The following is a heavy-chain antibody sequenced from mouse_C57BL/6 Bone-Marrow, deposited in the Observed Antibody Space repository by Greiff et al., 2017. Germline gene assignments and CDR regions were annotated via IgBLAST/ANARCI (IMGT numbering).Heavy chain of an antibody. CDR2: IYPGSGST. J-gene: IGHJ3*01. V-gene: IGHV1-55*01. CDR3: AREQLRPAWFAY. Sequence: VQLQQPGAELVKPGASVKMSCKASGYTFTSYWITWVKQRPGQGLEWIGDIYPGSGSTNYNEKFKSKATLTVDTSSSTAYMQLSSLTSEDSAVYYCAREQLRPAWFAYWGQGTLVTVSA. CDR1: GYTFTSYW. D-gene: IGHD3-2*02.